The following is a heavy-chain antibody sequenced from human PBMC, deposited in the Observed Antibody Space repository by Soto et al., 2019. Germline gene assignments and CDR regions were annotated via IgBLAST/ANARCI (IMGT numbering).Heavy chain of an antibody. D-gene: IGHD6-13*01. Sequence: QVRLVQSGAEVKKPGSSVKVSCKASGGTFSNYAITWLRLAPGQGLEGLGGIIPVFGTVNYAQKFQGRVPRTADESTSTANMELNRLRSEDTAVYYCARDNPYTNSFGNWFDPWGQGTLVIVS. J-gene: IGHJ5*02. CDR1: GGTFSNYA. V-gene: IGHV1-69*01. CDR2: IIPVFGTV. CDR3: ARDNPYTNSFGNWFDP.